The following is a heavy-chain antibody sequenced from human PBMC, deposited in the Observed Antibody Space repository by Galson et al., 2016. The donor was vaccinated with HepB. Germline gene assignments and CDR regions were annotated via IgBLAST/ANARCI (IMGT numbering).Heavy chain of an antibody. CDR3: ARTHTTDLQHGMDV. D-gene: IGHD1-1*01. CDR1: GFSLSTRGMC. Sequence: PALVKPTQTLTLTCTFSGFSLSTRGMCVSWIRQPPGKALEWLARIDWDDDEYYSTSLKTRLTISKDTSKNQVVLTMTNVGPVDTATYYCARTHTTDLQHGMDVWGQGTTVTVSS. V-gene: IGHV2-70*11. CDR2: IDWDDDE. J-gene: IGHJ6*02.